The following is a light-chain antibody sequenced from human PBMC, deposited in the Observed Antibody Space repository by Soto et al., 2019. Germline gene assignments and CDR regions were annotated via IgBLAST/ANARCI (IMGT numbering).Light chain of an antibody. V-gene: IGKV1-5*01. CDR2: DAS. CDR3: QQYNSYWK. J-gene: IGKJ1*01. CDR1: QSISSW. Sequence: DIQMTQSPSTLSASVGDRVTITCRASQSISSWLAWYQQKPGKAPKLLIYDASSLESGVPSRFSGSGSGTEFTLTISSLQPDDFATYYCQQYNSYWKCGQGPKVHI.